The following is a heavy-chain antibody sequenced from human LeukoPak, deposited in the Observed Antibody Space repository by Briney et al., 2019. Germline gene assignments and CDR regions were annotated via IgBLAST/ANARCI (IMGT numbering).Heavy chain of an antibody. D-gene: IGHD3-10*01. Sequence: SETLSLTCTVSGGSISSSSFYWGWIRQPPGKGLEWIGSIYYSGSTHYKPSLKSRVTISADTSKNQFSLKLSSVTAADTAVYYCARGLFFGHNYFDYWGQGTLVTVSS. CDR2: IYYSGST. J-gene: IGHJ4*02. V-gene: IGHV4-39*01. CDR1: GGSISSSSFY. CDR3: ARGLFFGHNYFDY.